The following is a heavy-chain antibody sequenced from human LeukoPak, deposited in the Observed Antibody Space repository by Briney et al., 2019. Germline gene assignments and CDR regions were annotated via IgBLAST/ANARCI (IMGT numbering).Heavy chain of an antibody. CDR1: GYSISSGYY. CDR3: ARGFVGDGYNSP. V-gene: IGHV4-38-2*01. CDR2: IYRSGST. D-gene: IGHD5-24*01. J-gene: IGHJ5*02. Sequence: SETLSLTCAVSGYSISSGYYWGWIRQPPGKGLEWIGSIYRSGSTYYNPSLKSRVTISVDTSKNQFSLKLSSVTAADTAVYYCARGFVGDGYNSPWGQGTLVTVSS.